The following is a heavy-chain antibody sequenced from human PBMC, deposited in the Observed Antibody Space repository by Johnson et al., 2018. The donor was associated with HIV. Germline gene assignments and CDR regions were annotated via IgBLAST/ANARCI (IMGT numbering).Heavy chain of an antibody. Sequence: VQLVESGGGLVQPGGSLRLSCAASGFTFSSYDMHWVRQSTGKGLEWVSTIGTAGETFYPGSVKGRFSISRDNSKNTLYLQMNSLRAEDTATYYCAKSPGKDNGGNSGGIDFWGQGTRVTVSS. CDR1: GFTFSSYD. CDR3: AKSPGKDNGGNSGGIDF. D-gene: IGHD4-23*01. V-gene: IGHV3-13*01. J-gene: IGHJ3*01. CDR2: IGTAGET.